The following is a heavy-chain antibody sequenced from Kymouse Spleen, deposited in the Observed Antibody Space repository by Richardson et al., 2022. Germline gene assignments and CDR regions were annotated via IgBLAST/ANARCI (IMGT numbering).Heavy chain of an antibody. D-gene: IGHD3-3*01. CDR1: GFTFDDYA. CDR3: AKEGITIFGVVIFYGMDV. Sequence: EVQLVESGGGLVQPGRSLRLSCAASGFTFDDYAMHWVRQAPGKGLEWVSGISWNSGSIGYADSVKGRFTISRDNAKNSLYLQMNSLRAEDTALYYCAKEGITIFGVVIFYGMDVWGQGTTVTVSS. V-gene: IGHV3-9*01. J-gene: IGHJ6*02. CDR2: ISWNSGSI.